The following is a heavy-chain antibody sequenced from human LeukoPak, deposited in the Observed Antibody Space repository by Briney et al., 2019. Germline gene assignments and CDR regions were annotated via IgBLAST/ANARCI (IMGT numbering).Heavy chain of an antibody. CDR2: ISSSSSTI. Sequence: PGGSLRLSCAASGFTFSSYSMNWVRQAPGKGLEWVSYISSSSSTINYADSVKGRFTISRDNAKNPLYLQMNSLRAEDTAVYYCARGYYGSGRSWFDPWGQGTLVTVSS. CDR3: ARGYYGSGRSWFDP. CDR1: GFTFSSYS. D-gene: IGHD3-10*01. V-gene: IGHV3-48*01. J-gene: IGHJ5*02.